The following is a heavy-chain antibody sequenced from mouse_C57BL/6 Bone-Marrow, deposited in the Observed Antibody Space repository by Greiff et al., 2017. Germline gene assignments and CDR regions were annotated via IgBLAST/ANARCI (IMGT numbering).Heavy chain of an antibody. D-gene: IGHD1-1*01. Sequence: EVQLKESGGGLVKPGGSLKLSCAASGFTFSDYGMHWVRQAPEKGLEWVAYISSGSSTIYYADTVKGRFTISRDNAKNTLFLQMTSLRSEDTAMYYCAICPTRRVFAYWGQGTLVTVSA. V-gene: IGHV5-17*01. CDR1: GFTFSDYG. J-gene: IGHJ3*01. CDR3: AICPTRRVFAY. CDR2: ISSGSSTI.